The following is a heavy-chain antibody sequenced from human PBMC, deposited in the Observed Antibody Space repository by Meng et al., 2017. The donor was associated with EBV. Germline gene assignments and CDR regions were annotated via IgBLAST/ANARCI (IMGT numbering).Heavy chain of an antibody. CDR3: ASESGRGYTPDY. CDR2: LLPTLGAP. V-gene: IGHV1-69*01. D-gene: IGHD3-10*01. J-gene: IGHJ4*02. CDR1: GGPFRNYD. Sequence: HTAAKGKKTGSSVNGYCKTSGGPFRNYDISWMRQAPGQGLEWLGGLLPTLGAPNYAQKFHGRVSIAADESTSTHYMDLSSLRSEDTAVYYCASESGRGYTPDYWGQGTLVTVSS.